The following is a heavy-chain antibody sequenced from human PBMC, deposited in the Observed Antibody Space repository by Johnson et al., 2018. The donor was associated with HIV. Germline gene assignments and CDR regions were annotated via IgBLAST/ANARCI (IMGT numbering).Heavy chain of an antibody. D-gene: IGHD1-1*01. J-gene: IGHJ3*02. V-gene: IGHV3-9*01. CDR3: AKEDPWRRAFDI. CDR2: IRWNSGSI. CDR1: GFSFDDYA. Sequence: VQLVESGGGLVQPGRSLRLSCAASGFSFDDYAMHWVRQAPGKGLERVSGIRWNSGSIGYADSVKGRFTISRDNSKNTLYLQMNSLRAEDTAVYYCAKEDPWRRAFDIWGQGTVVTVSS.